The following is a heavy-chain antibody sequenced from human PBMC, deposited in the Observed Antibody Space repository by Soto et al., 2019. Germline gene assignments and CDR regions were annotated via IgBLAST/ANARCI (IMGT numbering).Heavy chain of an antibody. J-gene: IGHJ5*02. CDR3: AKSRVAIFGVVNWFDP. CDR1: GFTFSSYA. Sequence: GSLRLSCAASGFTFSSYAMSWVRQAPGKGLEWVSAISGSGGSTYYADSVKGRFTISRDNSKNTLYLQMNSLRAEDTAVYYCAKSRVAIFGVVNWFDPWGQGTLVTVSS. D-gene: IGHD3-3*01. V-gene: IGHV3-23*01. CDR2: ISGSGGST.